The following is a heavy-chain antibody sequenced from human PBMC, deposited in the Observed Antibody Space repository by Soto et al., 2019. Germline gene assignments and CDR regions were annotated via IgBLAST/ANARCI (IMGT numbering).Heavy chain of an antibody. Sequence: GGSLRLSCAASGFTFSNFDMHWVRQVTGKGLEWVSAIGTAGDPYYPGSVKGRFTVSRENAKNSLYLQMNSLSAGDTAVYYCARAPQDYGDYVSYGMDVWGQGTTVTAP. J-gene: IGHJ6*02. CDR3: ARAPQDYGDYVSYGMDV. CDR2: IGTAGDP. D-gene: IGHD4-17*01. V-gene: IGHV3-13*05. CDR1: GFTFSNFD.